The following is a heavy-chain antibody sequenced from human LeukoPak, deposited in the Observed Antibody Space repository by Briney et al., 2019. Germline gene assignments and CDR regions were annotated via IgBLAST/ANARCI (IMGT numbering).Heavy chain of an antibody. CDR2: ISGSGGST. V-gene: IGHV3-23*01. CDR1: GFTFSSYA. Sequence: GGSLRLSCAASGFTFSSYAMSWVRQAPGKGLEWVSAISGSGGSTYYADSVKGRFTISRDNSKNTLYLQMNSLRAEDTAVYYCAKDGIAALPPFLSRWVAESADAFDIWGQGTMVTVSS. CDR3: AKDGIAALPPFLSRWVAESADAFDI. J-gene: IGHJ3*02. D-gene: IGHD6-6*01.